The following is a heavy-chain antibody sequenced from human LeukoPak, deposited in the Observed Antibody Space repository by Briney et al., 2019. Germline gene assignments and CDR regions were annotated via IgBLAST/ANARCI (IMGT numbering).Heavy chain of an antibody. J-gene: IGHJ4*02. CDR2: ISSSGDIT. D-gene: IGHD6-19*01. CDR3: AKHRVAVSGVAQFDY. Sequence: PVGSLRLSCADSGFTFSEYATNWGSEAPGKGVGWVSGISSSGDITYYAESSTGRFTISRDNSKNTLYLQMNSLRAEDTVVFYCAKHRVAVSGVAQFDYWGQGAQVTVSS. V-gene: IGHV3-23*01. CDR1: GFTFSEYA.